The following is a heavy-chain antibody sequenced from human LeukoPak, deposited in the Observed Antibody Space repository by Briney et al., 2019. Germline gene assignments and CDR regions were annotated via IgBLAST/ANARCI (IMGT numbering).Heavy chain of an antibody. Sequence: GGSLRLSCAASGFTFSSYAMSWVRQAPGKGLEWVSAISGSGGSTYYADSVKGRFTISRDNSKYTLYLQMNSLRAEDTAVYYCAHTGAVAGYFDYWGQGTLVTVSS. CDR2: ISGSGGST. CDR3: AHTGAVAGYFDY. V-gene: IGHV3-23*01. J-gene: IGHJ4*02. D-gene: IGHD6-19*01. CDR1: GFTFSSYA.